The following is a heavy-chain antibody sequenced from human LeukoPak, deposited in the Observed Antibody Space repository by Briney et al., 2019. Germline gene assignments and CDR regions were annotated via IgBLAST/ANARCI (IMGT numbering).Heavy chain of an antibody. Sequence: PGGSLRLSCAASGFTFSSYAMHWVRQAPGKGLEWVAVISYDGRNKYYAGSVKGRFTISRDNSKNTLYLQMNSLRAEDTAVYYCARLGQARYCSSTSCSRFDPWGQGTLVTVSS. CDR1: GFTFSSYA. J-gene: IGHJ5*02. CDR3: ARLGQARYCSSTSCSRFDP. CDR2: ISYDGRNK. V-gene: IGHV3-30*04. D-gene: IGHD2-2*01.